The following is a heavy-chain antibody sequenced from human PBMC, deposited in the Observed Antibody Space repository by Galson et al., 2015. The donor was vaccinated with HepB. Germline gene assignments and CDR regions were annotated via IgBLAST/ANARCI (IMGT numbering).Heavy chain of an antibody. J-gene: IGHJ6*03. CDR3: ARGVVPAAISVATYYYYYMDV. CDR2: IIPIFGTA. D-gene: IGHD2-2*02. V-gene: IGHV1-69*13. CDR1: GGTFSSYA. Sequence: SVKVSCKASGGTFSSYAISWVRQAPGQGLEWMGGIIPIFGTANYAQKFQGRVTITADESTSTAYMELSSLRSEDTAVYYCARGVVPAAISVATYYYYYMDVWGKGTTVTVSS.